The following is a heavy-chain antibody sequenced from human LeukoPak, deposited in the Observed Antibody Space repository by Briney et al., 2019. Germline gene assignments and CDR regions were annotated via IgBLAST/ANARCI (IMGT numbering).Heavy chain of an antibody. Sequence: GGSLRLSCAASGFNFNDAAMTWVRQAPGKGLEWVSLIASSGSNTYYTDSVRGRFTISRDNSKNTLSLQMNSLRVEDTAIYFCAKDIQLSAWGLGTMVTVSS. CDR1: GFNFNDAA. V-gene: IGHV3-23*01. CDR3: AKDIQLSA. CDR2: IASSGSNT. D-gene: IGHD5-24*01. J-gene: IGHJ3*01.